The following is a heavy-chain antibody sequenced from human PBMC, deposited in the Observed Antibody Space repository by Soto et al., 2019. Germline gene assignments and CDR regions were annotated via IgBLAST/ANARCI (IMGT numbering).Heavy chain of an antibody. J-gene: IGHJ4*02. Sequence: GGSLRLSCAASGFTFSSYSMNWVRQAPGKGLEWVSSISSSSSYIYYADSVKGRFTISRDNAKNSLYLQMNSLRAEDTAVYYCARGSSYSSSSEDYWGQGTLVTVSS. V-gene: IGHV3-21*01. CDR1: GFTFSSYS. CDR2: ISSSSSYI. CDR3: ARGSSYSSSSEDY. D-gene: IGHD6-6*01.